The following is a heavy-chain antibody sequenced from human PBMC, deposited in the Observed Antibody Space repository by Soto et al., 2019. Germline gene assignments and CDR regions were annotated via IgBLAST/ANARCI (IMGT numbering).Heavy chain of an antibody. CDR2: IYWDDDK. D-gene: IGHD3-3*01. J-gene: IGHJ4*02. CDR3: ARTYYYFWSGYRTTSFDY. Sequence: SGPTLVNPTQTLTLTCTFSGFSLSTSGVGVGWIRQPPGKALEWLALIYWDDDKRYSPSLKSRLTITKDTSKNQVVLTMTNMDPVDTATYYCARTYYYFWSGYRTTSFDYWGQGTLVPVSS. CDR1: GFSLSTSGVG. V-gene: IGHV2-5*02.